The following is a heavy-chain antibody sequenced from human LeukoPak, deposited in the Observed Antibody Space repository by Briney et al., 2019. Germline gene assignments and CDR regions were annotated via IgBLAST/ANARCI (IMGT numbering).Heavy chain of an antibody. D-gene: IGHD4/OR15-4a*01. CDR2: MHNGVHT. V-gene: IGHV4-59*01. CDR3: AATIKRDYGDTVLNY. J-gene: IGHJ4*02. CDR1: GDSISSYY. Sequence: SETLSLTCTVPGDSISSYYWSWIRQPPGKGLEWIAYMHNGVHTNYNPSLKSRVTISGDTSENQFSLKLTSVTAADTAVYFCAATIKRDYGDTVLNYWGQGTLVTVSS.